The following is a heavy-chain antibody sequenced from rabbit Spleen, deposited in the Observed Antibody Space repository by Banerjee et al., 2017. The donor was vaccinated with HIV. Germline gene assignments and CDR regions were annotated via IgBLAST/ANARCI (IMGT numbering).Heavy chain of an antibody. CDR2: INAVTGKA. CDR3: ARDLAAVIGWNFGW. Sequence: QEQLVESGGGPVKPEGSLKLSCTASGFSFSNKAVMCWVRQAPGKGLEWIACINAVTGKAVYASWAKGRFTFSKTSSTTVTLQMTSLTAADTATYFCARDLAAVIGWNFGWWGQGTLVTVS. CDR1: GFSFSNKAV. D-gene: IGHD4-1*01. J-gene: IGHJ3*01. V-gene: IGHV1S45*01.